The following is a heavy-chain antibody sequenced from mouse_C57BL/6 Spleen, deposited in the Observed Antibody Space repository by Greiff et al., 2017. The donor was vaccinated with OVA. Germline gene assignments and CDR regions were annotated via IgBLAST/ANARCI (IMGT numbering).Heavy chain of an antibody. D-gene: IGHD2-1*01. CDR1: GYTFTSYW. CDR2: IDPSDSET. Sequence: VQLQQPGAELVRPGSSVKLSCKASGYTFTSYWMHWVKQRPIQGLEWIGNIDPSDSETHYNQKFKDKATLTVDTSSSTAYMQISSLTSEDSAVYYCARLDGNVRFAYWGQGTLVTVSA. V-gene: IGHV1-52*01. CDR3: ARLDGNVRFAY. J-gene: IGHJ3*01.